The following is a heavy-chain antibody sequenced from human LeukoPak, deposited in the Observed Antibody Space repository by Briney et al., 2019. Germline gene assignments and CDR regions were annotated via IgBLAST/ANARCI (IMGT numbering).Heavy chain of an antibody. V-gene: IGHV1-8*01. CDR2: MNPNSGNT. J-gene: IGHJ4*02. Sequence: GASVKVSCKASGYTFTSYNINWVRQATGQGLEWMGWMNPNSGNTGYAQKFQGRVTITADKSTSTAYMELSSLRSEDTAVYYCARDYYDSSGYYYVPLDYWGQGTLVTVSS. CDR1: GYTFTSYN. D-gene: IGHD3-22*01. CDR3: ARDYYDSSGYYYVPLDY.